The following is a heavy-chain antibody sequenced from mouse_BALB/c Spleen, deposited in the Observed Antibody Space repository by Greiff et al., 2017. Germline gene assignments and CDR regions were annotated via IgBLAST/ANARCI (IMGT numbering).Heavy chain of an antibody. Sequence: ESGPGLVKPSQSLSLTCTVTGYSITSDYAWNWIRQFPGNKLEWMGYISYSGSTSYNPSLKSRISITRDTSKNQFFLQLNSVTTEDTATYYCARYPHYYGSSWYFDVWGAGTTVTVSS. V-gene: IGHV3-2*02. CDR1: GYSITSDYA. CDR2: ISYSGST. J-gene: IGHJ1*01. D-gene: IGHD1-1*01. CDR3: ARYPHYYGSSWYFDV.